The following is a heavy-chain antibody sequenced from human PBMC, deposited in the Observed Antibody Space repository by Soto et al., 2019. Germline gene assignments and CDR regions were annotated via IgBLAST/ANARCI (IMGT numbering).Heavy chain of an antibody. CDR2: VSADESIK. CDR3: AREDESSGYAGTFQH. Sequence: QVQLVESGGGVVQPGRSLRLSCAASGFSFSTYVMHWVRQAPGKGLEWMAVVSADESIKNYADSVKGRFTISRDNSKNTLNLHMNSLRDEDTAVYYCAREDESSGYAGTFQHWGQGTLVTVSS. CDR1: GFSFSTYV. V-gene: IGHV3-30-3*01. D-gene: IGHD3-22*01. J-gene: IGHJ1*01.